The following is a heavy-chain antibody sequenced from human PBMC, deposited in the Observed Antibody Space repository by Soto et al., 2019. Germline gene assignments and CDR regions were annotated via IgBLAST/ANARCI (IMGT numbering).Heavy chain of an antibody. CDR2: INHSGST. CDR3: ARAPSFEATIEYYYYYGMDV. J-gene: IGHJ6*02. CDR1: GGSFSGYY. V-gene: IGHV4-34*01. Sequence: SETLSLTCAVYGGSFSGYYWSWIRQPPGKGLEWIGEINHSGSTNYNPSLKSRVTISVDTSKNQFSLKLSSVTAAGTAVYYCARAPSFEATIEYYYYYGMDVWGQGTTVTVSS. D-gene: IGHD5-12*01.